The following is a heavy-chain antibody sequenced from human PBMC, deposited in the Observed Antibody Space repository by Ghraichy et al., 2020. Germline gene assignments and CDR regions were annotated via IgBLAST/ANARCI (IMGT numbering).Heavy chain of an antibody. D-gene: IGHD3-10*01. Sequence: GGSLRLSCAASGFTFSSYEMNWVRQAPGKGLEWVSYISSSGSTVYYADSVKGRFTISRDNAKNSLYLQMNSLRAEDTAVYYCVKWFGVDEAFDIWGQGTMVTVSS. J-gene: IGHJ3*02. CDR2: ISSSGSTV. V-gene: IGHV3-48*03. CDR1: GFTFSSYE. CDR3: VKWFGVDEAFDI.